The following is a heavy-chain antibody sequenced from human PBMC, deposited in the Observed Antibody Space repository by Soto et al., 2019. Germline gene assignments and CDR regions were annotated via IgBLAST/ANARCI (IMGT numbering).Heavy chain of an antibody. CDR3: ALNWVTMVEYYYYYYGMDV. V-gene: IGHV1-69*02. CDR2: IIPILGIA. CDR1: GGTFSSYT. D-gene: IGHD3-10*01. Sequence: GASVKVSCKASGGTFSSYTISWVRQAPGQGLEWMGRIIPILGIANYAQKFQGRVTITADKSTSTAYMELSSLRSEDTAVYYCALNWVTMVEYYYYYYGMDVWGQGTTVTVSS. J-gene: IGHJ6*02.